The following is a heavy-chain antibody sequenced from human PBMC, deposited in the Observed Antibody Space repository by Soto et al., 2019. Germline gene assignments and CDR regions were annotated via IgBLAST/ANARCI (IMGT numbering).Heavy chain of an antibody. CDR3: ARRYGWWYFDY. Sequence: QLQLQESGPGLVKPWETLSLTCTVSGDSISSSNYLWGWIRQPPGKGPEWIGTIFYCGSTYYYPSLSSRVTISVDTSKYQFSLKLTSVTAADTALYYCARRYGWWYFDYWGQGSLVTVSS. CDR1: GDSISSSNYL. D-gene: IGHD5-18*01. V-gene: IGHV4-39*01. J-gene: IGHJ4*02. CDR2: IFYCGST.